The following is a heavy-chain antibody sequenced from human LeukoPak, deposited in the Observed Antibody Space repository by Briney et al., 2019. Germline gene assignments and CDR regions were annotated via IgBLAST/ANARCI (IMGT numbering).Heavy chain of an antibody. D-gene: IGHD3-10*01. CDR2: ISGSGGST. CDR1: GFTFSSYA. V-gene: IGHV3-23*01. CDR3: ASPWDSGWGSYGGFGY. J-gene: IGHJ4*02. Sequence: GGSLRLSCAASGFTFSSYAMCWVRQAPGKGLEWVSAISGSGGSTYYADSVKGRFTISRDNSKNTLYLQMNSLRTEDTAVYYCASPWDSGWGSYGGFGYWGQGTLVTVS.